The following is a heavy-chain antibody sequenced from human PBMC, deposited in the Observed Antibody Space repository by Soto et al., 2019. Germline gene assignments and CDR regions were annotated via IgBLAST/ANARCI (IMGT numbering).Heavy chain of an antibody. J-gene: IGHJ6*02. CDR3: ARVDCRIVVADHYYYGMDV. CDR1: GDSVSSNSAA. CDR2: TYYRSKWYN. Sequence: SQTLSLTCAISGDSVSSNSAAWNWIRQSPSRGLEWLGRTYYRSKWYNDYAVSVKSRITINPDTSKNQFSLQLNSVTPEDTAVYYCARVDCRIVVADHYYYGMDVWGQGTTVTVSS. D-gene: IGHD6-19*01. V-gene: IGHV6-1*01.